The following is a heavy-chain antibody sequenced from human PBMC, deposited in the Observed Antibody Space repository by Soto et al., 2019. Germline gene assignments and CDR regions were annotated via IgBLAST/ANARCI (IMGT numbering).Heavy chain of an antibody. CDR3: ARVPFLFGEYVDAFDL. V-gene: IGHV3-7*01. CDR1: GFTFSSYW. Sequence: EVQLVESGGGLVQPGGSLRLSCAASGFTFSSYWMSWVRQAPGKGLEWVANIKQDGSEKYYVDCVKGRFTISRDNANNSLYLQMNSLRAEDTAVYYCARVPFLFGEYVDAFDLWGQGTMVTVSS. J-gene: IGHJ3*01. D-gene: IGHD3-10*01. CDR2: IKQDGSEK.